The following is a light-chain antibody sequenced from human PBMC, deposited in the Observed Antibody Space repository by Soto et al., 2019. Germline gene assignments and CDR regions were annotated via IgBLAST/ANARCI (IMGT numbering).Light chain of an antibody. CDR3: GSYATSNTPVL. Sequence: QSVLTQPASVSGSPGQSITISCTGTSSDVGGSKYVSWYQQHPGEAPKLMIYEVSNRPSGVSNRFSGSKSGNTASLTISGLRPDDGADYYCGSYATSNTPVLFGGGTKLPVL. V-gene: IGLV2-14*01. J-gene: IGLJ2*01. CDR2: EVS. CDR1: SSDVGGSKY.